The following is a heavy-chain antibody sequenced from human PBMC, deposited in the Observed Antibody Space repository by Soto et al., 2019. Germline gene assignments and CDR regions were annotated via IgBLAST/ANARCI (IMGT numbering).Heavy chain of an antibody. CDR2: ISSSGSTI. CDR3: ARAPDFRGYDFWSGYDLPYYYYGMDV. CDR1: GFTFSSYE. D-gene: IGHD3-3*01. J-gene: IGHJ6*02. Sequence: PGGSLRLSCAASGFTFSSYEMNWVRQAPGKGLEWVSYISSSGSTIYYADSVKGRFTISRDNAKNSLYLQMNSLRAEDTAVYYCARAPDFRGYDFWSGYDLPYYYYGMDVWGQGTTVTVSS. V-gene: IGHV3-48*03.